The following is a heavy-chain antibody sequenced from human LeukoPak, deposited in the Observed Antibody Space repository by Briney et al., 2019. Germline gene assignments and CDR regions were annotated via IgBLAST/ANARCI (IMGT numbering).Heavy chain of an antibody. J-gene: IGHJ6*02. D-gene: IGHD3-10*01. CDR3: ARHLTVVRGVIGYYGMDV. CDR2: IDPSDSYT. CDR1: GYIYTSYW. V-gene: IGHV5-10-1*01. Sequence: GESLKISCKGSGYIYTSYWISWVRQMPGKGLEWMGRIDPSDSYTKYSPSFQGHVTISADKSISTAYLQWSSLKASDTAMYYCARHLTVVRGVIGYYGMDVWGQGTTVTVSS.